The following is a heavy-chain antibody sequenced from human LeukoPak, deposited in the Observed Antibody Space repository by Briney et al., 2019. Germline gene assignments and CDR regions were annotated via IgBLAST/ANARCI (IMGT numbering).Heavy chain of an antibody. Sequence: GRSLRLSCAASGFTFSSYGMHWVRQAPGKGLEWVAVIWYDGSNKYYADSVKGRFTISRDNSKNTLYLQMNSLKTEDTAVYYCARVATVSAPPNYGMDVWGQGTTVTVSS. CDR1: GFTFSSYG. D-gene: IGHD5/OR15-5a*01. CDR2: IWYDGSNK. J-gene: IGHJ6*02. V-gene: IGHV3-33*01. CDR3: ARVATVSAPPNYGMDV.